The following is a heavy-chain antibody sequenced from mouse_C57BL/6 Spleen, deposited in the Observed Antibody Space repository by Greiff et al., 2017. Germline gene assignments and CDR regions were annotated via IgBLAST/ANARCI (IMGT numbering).Heavy chain of an antibody. V-gene: IGHV1-64*01. CDR1: GYTFTSYW. Sequence: VQLQQPGAELVKPGASVKLSCKASGYTFTSYWMHWVKQRPGQGLEWIGMIHPNSGSTTYNEKFKSKATLTVDKSSSTAYMQLSSLTSEDAAVYYCARPPYYGSSDRYAMDYWGQGTSVTVSA. D-gene: IGHD1-1*01. J-gene: IGHJ4*01. CDR2: IHPNSGST. CDR3: ARPPYYGSSDRYAMDY.